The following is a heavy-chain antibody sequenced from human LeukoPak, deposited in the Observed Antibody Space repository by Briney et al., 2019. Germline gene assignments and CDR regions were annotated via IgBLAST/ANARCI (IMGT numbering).Heavy chain of an antibody. V-gene: IGHV3-7*01. D-gene: IGHD1-26*01. CDR1: GFRFSNSW. CDR2: IKQDESEK. Sequence: GGSLRLSCAASGFRFSNSWMTWVRQAPGKGLEWVANIKQDESEKYYVDSVKGRFTISRDNAKNSVYLQMNSLRAEGTAVYYCARLGGNLSRWGQGTLVTVSS. CDR3: ARLGGNLSR. J-gene: IGHJ4*02.